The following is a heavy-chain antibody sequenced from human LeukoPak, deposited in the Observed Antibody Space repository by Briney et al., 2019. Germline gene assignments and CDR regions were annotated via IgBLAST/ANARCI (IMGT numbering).Heavy chain of an antibody. Sequence: PGGSLRLSCAASGFTFRSYVMSWVRQAPGKGLEWVSAISGNGGSTYYADSVKGRFTISRDNSKNTPYLQMDSLRAEDTAVYYCAKGEREWLLKQYYFDYWGQGTLVTVSS. V-gene: IGHV3-23*01. CDR3: AKGEREWLLKQYYFDY. CDR2: ISGNGGST. J-gene: IGHJ4*02. D-gene: IGHD3-3*01. CDR1: GFTFRSYV.